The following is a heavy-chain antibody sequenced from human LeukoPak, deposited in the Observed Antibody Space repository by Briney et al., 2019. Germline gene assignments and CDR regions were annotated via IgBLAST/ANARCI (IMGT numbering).Heavy chain of an antibody. J-gene: IGHJ3*02. D-gene: IGHD2-21*02. V-gene: IGHV4-30-2*01. Sequence: SQTLSLTCAVSGASISSGGYSWSWIRQPPGKGLEWIWYIYQSGSTYYNPSLESRVTLSVDRSETQFSLKLRSVTAADTAVYYCASSYCGGDCYTDPFNIWGQGTMVTVSS. CDR3: ASSYCGGDCYTDPFNI. CDR1: GASISSGGYS. CDR2: IYQSGST.